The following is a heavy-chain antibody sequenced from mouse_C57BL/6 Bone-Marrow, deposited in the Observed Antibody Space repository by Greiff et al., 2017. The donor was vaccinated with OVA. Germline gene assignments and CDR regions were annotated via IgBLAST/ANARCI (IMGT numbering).Heavy chain of an antibody. CDR3: AMGHYYGSPWYFDV. D-gene: IGHD1-1*01. Sequence: VQLQQPGAELVKPGASVKVSCKASGYTFTSYWMHWVKQRPGQGLEWIGRIHPSDSDTNYNQKFKGKATLTVDKSSSTAYMPLSSLTSEDSAVSYCAMGHYYGSPWYFDVWGTGTTVPVSS. V-gene: IGHV1-74*01. J-gene: IGHJ1*03. CDR1: GYTFTSYW. CDR2: IHPSDSDT.